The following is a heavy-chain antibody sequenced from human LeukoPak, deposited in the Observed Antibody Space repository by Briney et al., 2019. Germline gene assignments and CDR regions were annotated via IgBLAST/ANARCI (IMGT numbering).Heavy chain of an antibody. CDR3: ARGGYPPSRSFDY. D-gene: IGHD5-12*01. CDR2: IIPIFGTA. CDR1: GGTFSSYA. J-gene: IGHJ4*02. Sequence: GASVKVSCKASGGTFSSYAISWVRQAPGQGLEWMGGIIPIFGTANYAQKFQGRVTITADESTSTAYMGLSSLRSEDTAVYYCARGGYPPSRSFDYWGQGTLVAVSS. V-gene: IGHV1-69*13.